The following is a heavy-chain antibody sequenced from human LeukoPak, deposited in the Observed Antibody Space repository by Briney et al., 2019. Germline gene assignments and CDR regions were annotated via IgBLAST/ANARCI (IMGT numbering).Heavy chain of an antibody. CDR3: ARGTPPHVLRYFDWLLYFDY. Sequence: SETLSLTCAVYGGSFSGYYWSWIRQPPGKGLEWIGEINHSGSTNYNPSLKSRVTISVDTSKNQFSLKLSSVTAADTAVYYCARGTPPHVLRYFDWLLYFDYWGQGTLVTVSS. V-gene: IGHV4-34*01. CDR2: INHSGST. D-gene: IGHD3-9*01. J-gene: IGHJ4*02. CDR1: GGSFSGYY.